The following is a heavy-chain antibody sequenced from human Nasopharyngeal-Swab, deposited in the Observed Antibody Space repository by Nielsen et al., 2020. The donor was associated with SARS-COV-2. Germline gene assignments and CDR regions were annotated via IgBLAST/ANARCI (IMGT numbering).Heavy chain of an antibody. D-gene: IGHD2-15*01. V-gene: IGHV4-34*01. Sequence: WIPQPPGKGLEWIGEINHSGSTNYNPSLKSRVTISIDTSKNQFSLKLSSVTAADTAVYYCARIYCSGGSCYSGIDYWGQGTLVTVSS. J-gene: IGHJ4*02. CDR2: INHSGST. CDR3: ARIYCSGGSCYSGIDY.